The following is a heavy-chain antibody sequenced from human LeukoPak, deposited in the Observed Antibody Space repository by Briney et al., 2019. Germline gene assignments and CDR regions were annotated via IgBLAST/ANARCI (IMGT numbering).Heavy chain of an antibody. D-gene: IGHD2-15*01. Sequence: ASVKVSCKASGYTFTGYYMHWVRQAPGQGLEWMGRINPNSGGTNYAQKFQGRVTMTRDTSISTAYMELSRLRSDDTAVYYCAREYCSGSSCYSSLVNTMFDPWGQGTLVTVSS. V-gene: IGHV1-2*06. CDR2: INPNSGGT. J-gene: IGHJ5*02. CDR1: GYTFTGYY. CDR3: AREYCSGSSCYSSLVNTMFDP.